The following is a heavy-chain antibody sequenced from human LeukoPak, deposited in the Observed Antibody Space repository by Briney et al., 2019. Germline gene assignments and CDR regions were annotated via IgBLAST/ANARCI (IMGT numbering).Heavy chain of an antibody. CDR1: GFTFSNHW. CDR3: ARRKLTYYYGMDV. CDR2: INQDGGEK. V-gene: IGHV3-7*01. D-gene: IGHD1-7*01. J-gene: IGHJ6*02. Sequence: PGGSLRHSCAASGFTFSNHWMSWVRQAPGKGLEWVANINQDGGEKYYVDSVKGRFTVSRDNAKNSLDLQMNTLRAEDTAVYYCARRKLTYYYGMDVWGQGTTVTVSS.